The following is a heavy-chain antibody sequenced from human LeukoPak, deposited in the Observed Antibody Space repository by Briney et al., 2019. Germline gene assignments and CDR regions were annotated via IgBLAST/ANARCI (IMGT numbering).Heavy chain of an antibody. J-gene: IGHJ4*02. D-gene: IGHD6-13*01. CDR3: ARDAGPAAGTFDY. CDR2: IYYSGST. Sequence: SETLSLTCTVSGGSISSYYWSWIRQPPGKGLEWIGYIYYSGSTNYNPSLKSRVTISVDTSKNQFSLKLSSVTAADTAVYYCARDAGPAAGTFDYWGQGTLVTVSS. V-gene: IGHV4-59*01. CDR1: GGSISSYY.